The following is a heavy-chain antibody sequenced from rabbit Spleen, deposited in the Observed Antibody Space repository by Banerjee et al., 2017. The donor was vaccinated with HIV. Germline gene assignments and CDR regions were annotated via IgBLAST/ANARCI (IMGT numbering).Heavy chain of an antibody. D-gene: IGHD1-1*01. CDR1: GVSFGGDSY. CDR3: ARDTSSSFSSYGMDR. Sequence: ESGGDLVKPGASLTLTCSASGVSFGGDSYMCWVRQAPGKGLEWIACIETGSSGFTYFASWAKGRFTISKPSSTTVTLQMTSLTAADTATYFCARDTSSSFSSYGMDRWGQGTLVTVS. J-gene: IGHJ6*01. V-gene: IGHV1S40*01. CDR2: IETGSSGFT.